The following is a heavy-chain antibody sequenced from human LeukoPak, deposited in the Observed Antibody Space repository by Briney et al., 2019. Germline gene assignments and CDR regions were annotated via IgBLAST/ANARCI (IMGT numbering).Heavy chain of an antibody. V-gene: IGHV4-34*01. CDR3: ARVPWFDP. CDR1: GGSYSGYY. Sequence: SETLSLTCAVYGGSYSGYYWSWIRQPPGKGLEWIGEINHSGSTNYNPSLKSRVTISVDTSKNQFSLKLSSVTAADTAVYYCARVPWFDPWGQGTLVTVSS. CDR2: INHSGST. J-gene: IGHJ5*02.